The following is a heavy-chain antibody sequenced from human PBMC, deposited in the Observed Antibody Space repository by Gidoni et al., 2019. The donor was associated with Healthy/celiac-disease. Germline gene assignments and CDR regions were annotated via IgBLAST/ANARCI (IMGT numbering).Heavy chain of an antibody. CDR2: ISYDGSNK. CDR1: GFTFSSYA. V-gene: IGHV3-30-3*01. Sequence: QVQLVESGGGVVQPVRSLRLSCAASGFTFSSYARHWVRQAPGKGLEWVAVISYDGSNKYYADSVKGRFTISRDNSKNTLYLKMNSLRAEDTAVYYCAREPGDGDYWGQGTLVTVSS. D-gene: IGHD3-10*01. J-gene: IGHJ4*02. CDR3: AREPGDGDY.